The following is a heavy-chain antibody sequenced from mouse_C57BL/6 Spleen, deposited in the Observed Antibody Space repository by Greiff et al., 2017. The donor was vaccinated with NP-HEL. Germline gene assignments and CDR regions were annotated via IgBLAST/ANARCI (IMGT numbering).Heavy chain of an antibody. V-gene: IGHV6-6*01. CDR1: GFTFSDAW. Sequence: DVMLVESGGGLVQPGGSMKLSCAASGFTFSDAWMDWVRQSPEKGLEWVAEIRNKANNHATYYAESVKGRFTISRDDSKSSVYLQMNSLRAEDTGIYYCTRLYYDYDWYFDVWGTGTTVTVSS. CDR2: IRNKANNHAT. J-gene: IGHJ1*03. D-gene: IGHD2-4*01. CDR3: TRLYYDYDWYFDV.